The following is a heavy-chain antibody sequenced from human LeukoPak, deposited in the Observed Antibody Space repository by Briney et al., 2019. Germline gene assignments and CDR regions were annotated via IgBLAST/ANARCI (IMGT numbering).Heavy chain of an antibody. CDR3: ARAIGVVIISYFDY. V-gene: IGHV4-34*01. Sequence: SETLSLTCAVYGGSFSGYYWSWIRQPPGKGLEWIGEINHSGSTNYNPSLESRVTISVDTSKNQFSLKLSSVTAADTAVYYCARAIGVVIISYFDYWGQGTLVTVSS. CDR1: GGSFSGYY. J-gene: IGHJ4*02. D-gene: IGHD3-3*01. CDR2: INHSGST.